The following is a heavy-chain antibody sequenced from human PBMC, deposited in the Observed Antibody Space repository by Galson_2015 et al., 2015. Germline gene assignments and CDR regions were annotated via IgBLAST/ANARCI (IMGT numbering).Heavy chain of an antibody. CDR3: ARGLQILRRLTIFGVDPRWFDP. CDR2: INHSGST. J-gene: IGHJ5*02. Sequence: SETLSLTCAVYGGSFSGYYWTWIRQPPGKGLEWIGEINHSGSTNYNPSLKSRVTISVDTSKNQFSLNLRSVTAADTAVFYCARGLQILRRLTIFGVDPRWFDPWGQGTLVTVSS. D-gene: IGHD3-3*01. V-gene: IGHV4-34*01. CDR1: GGSFSGYY.